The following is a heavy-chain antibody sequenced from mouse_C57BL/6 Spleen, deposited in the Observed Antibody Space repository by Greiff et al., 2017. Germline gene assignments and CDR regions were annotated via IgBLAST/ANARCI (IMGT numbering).Heavy chain of an antibody. V-gene: IGHV1-47*01. Sequence: VQLQESGAELVKPGASVKMSCKASGYTFTTYPIEWMKQNHGKSLEWIGNFHPYNDDTKYNEKFKGKATLTVEKSSSTVYLELSRLTSDDSAVYYCARATKGNSAWFAYWGQGTLVTVSA. D-gene: IGHD1-3*01. CDR1: GYTFTTYP. CDR2: FHPYNDDT. CDR3: ARATKGNSAWFAY. J-gene: IGHJ3*01.